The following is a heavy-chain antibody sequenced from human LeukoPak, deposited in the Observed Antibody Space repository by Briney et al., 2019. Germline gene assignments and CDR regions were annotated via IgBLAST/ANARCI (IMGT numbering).Heavy chain of an antibody. CDR3: ARDGELGAVPFDY. J-gene: IGHJ4*02. Sequence: QPGGSLRLSCAASGFTFDDYAMHWVRQAPGKGLEWVSGISWNSGSIGYADSVKGRFTISRDNAKNSLYLQMNSLRAEDTAVYYCARDGELGAVPFDYWGQGTLVTVSS. CDR2: ISWNSGSI. V-gene: IGHV3-9*01. D-gene: IGHD1-26*01. CDR1: GFTFDDYA.